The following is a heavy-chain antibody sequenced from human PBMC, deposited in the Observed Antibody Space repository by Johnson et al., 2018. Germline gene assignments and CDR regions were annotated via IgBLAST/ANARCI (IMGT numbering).Heavy chain of an antibody. Sequence: QVQLVESGGGVVQXGRSLRLXCAASGFTFSSYAMHWVRQAPGKGLEWVAVISYDGSNKYYADSVKGRFTISRDNSKNTLYLQMNSLRAEDTAVYYCARADAFDIWGQGTMVTVSS. V-gene: IGHV3-30-3*01. CDR3: ARADAFDI. J-gene: IGHJ3*02. CDR2: ISYDGSNK. CDR1: GFTFSSYA.